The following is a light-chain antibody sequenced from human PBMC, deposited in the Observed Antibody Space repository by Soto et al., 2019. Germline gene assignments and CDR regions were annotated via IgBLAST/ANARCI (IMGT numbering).Light chain of an antibody. J-gene: IGLJ1*01. Sequence: QSVLTKPASVSGFPGQSITISCTGTSSDVGGYNYVSWYQQHPGKAPKLMIYDVSNRPSGVSNRFSGSKSGNTASLSISGLQAEDEADYYCSSYTSSSTRVFGTGTKVTVL. CDR1: SSDVGGYNY. CDR3: SSYTSSSTRV. CDR2: DVS. V-gene: IGLV2-14*01.